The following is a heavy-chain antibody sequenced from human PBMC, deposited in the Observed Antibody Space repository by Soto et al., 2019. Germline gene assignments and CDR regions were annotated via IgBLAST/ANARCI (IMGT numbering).Heavy chain of an antibody. CDR2: IYYGGST. Sequence: SETLSLTYAVSGGSISSGDYSWNWIRQPPGKGLEWIGYIYYGGSTYYNPSLQSRVTMSVDSSRNQFSLKLNSVTAADTAVYYCARVRREYDNSGPVDYWGQGTLVTVS. J-gene: IGHJ4*02. D-gene: IGHD3-22*01. CDR3: ARVRREYDNSGPVDY. V-gene: IGHV4-30-2*01. CDR1: GGSISSGDYS.